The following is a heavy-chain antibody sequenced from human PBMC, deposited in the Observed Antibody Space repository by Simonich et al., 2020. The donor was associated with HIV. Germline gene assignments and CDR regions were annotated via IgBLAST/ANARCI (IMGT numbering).Heavy chain of an antibody. V-gene: IGHV2-5*02. CDR3: THWRITGNFDV. D-gene: IGHD2-8*02. J-gene: IGHJ3*01. Sequence: QITLKESGPTLVKPTQTLTLTCTFSGFSLSTRGVGVGWIRQPPGKALEWLALIYWDDDKRYSPSLKGRLIISKDTSKNQVVLTMTNMDPVDTATYYCTHWRITGNFDVWGPGTMVTVSS. CDR1: GFSLSTRGVG. CDR2: IYWDDDK.